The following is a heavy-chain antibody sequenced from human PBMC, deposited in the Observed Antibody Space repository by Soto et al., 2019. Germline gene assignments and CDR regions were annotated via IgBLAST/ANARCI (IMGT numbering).Heavy chain of an antibody. CDR1: GGSISSYY. V-gene: IGHV4-59*01. D-gene: IGHD3-22*01. CDR3: ARDLDDSSAGWFAP. CDR2: IYYSGST. Sequence: QVQLQESGPGLVKPSETLSLTCTVSGGSISSYYWSWIRQPPGKGLEWIGYIYYSGSTNYNPTLKSRLPISVDTSKNQFSLKLSSVTAADTAVYYCARDLDDSSAGWFAPWGQGTLVTVSS. J-gene: IGHJ5*02.